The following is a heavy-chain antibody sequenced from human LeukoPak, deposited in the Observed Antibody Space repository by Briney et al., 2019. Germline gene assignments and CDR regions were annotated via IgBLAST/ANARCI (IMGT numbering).Heavy chain of an antibody. D-gene: IGHD2/OR15-2a*01. J-gene: IGHJ3*02. V-gene: IGHV3-7*04. CDR1: GFTFSGAW. CDR2: IREDGTEK. Sequence: GGSLRLSCTASGFTFSGAWMTWVRQAPGKGLEWVANIREDGTEKNYVDSVKGRFTISRDNAKNSLYLQMNSLRAEDTAVYYCARVSILIVPYYAFDIWGQGTMVTVSS. CDR3: ARVSILIVPYYAFDI.